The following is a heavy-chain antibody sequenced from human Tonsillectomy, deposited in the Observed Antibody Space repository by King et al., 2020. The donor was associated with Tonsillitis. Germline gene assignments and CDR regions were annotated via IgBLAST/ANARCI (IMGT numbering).Heavy chain of an antibody. D-gene: IGHD3-3*01. Sequence: VQLVESGGGVVQPGTSLRLSCAASGFTFSSYGMHWVRQAPGKGLEWVAVISYDGSNNYYADSVKGRFTISRDNSKYTLYLQMNSLRVEDTAVYYCAKAYYDFWSGYYWSGMDVWVQGTTVTVSS. CDR1: GFTFSSYG. V-gene: IGHV3-30*18. CDR2: ISYDGSNN. J-gene: IGHJ6*02. CDR3: AKAYYDFWSGYYWSGMDV.